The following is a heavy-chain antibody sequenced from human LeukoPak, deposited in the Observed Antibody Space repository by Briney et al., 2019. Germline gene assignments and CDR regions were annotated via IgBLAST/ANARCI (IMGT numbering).Heavy chain of an antibody. CDR2: IIPIFGTA. CDR3: ARADLSPWYSLNEPYNWFDP. V-gene: IGHV1-69*13. J-gene: IGHJ5*02. D-gene: IGHD6-13*01. Sequence: SVKVSCKASGGTFSSYAISWVRQAPGQGLEWMGGIIPIFGTANYAQKFQGRVTITADESTSTAYMELSSLRSEDTAVYYCARADLSPWYSLNEPYNWFDPWGQGTLVTVSS. CDR1: GGTFSSYA.